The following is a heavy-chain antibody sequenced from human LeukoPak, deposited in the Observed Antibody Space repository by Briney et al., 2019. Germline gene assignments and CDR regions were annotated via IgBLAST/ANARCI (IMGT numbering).Heavy chain of an antibody. V-gene: IGHV1-2*02. CDR3: ARDRYGDYEGYFDY. D-gene: IGHD4-17*01. J-gene: IGHJ4*02. CDR1: GYTFTGYY. Sequence: ASVKVSCKASGYTFTGYYMHWVRQAPGQGLEWMGWINPNSGGTNYVQKFQGRVTMTRDTSISTAYMELSRLRSDDTAVYYCARDRYGDYEGYFDYWGQGTLVTVSS. CDR2: INPNSGGT.